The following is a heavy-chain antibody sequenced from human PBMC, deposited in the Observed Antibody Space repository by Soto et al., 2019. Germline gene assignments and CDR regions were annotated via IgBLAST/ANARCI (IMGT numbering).Heavy chain of an antibody. D-gene: IGHD5-12*01. CDR3: AKDARPDGYWDFDY. V-gene: IGHV4-31*03. CDR1: GGSISSGGYY. J-gene: IGHJ4*02. CDR2: IYYSGST. Sequence: PSETLSLTCTVSGGSISSGGYYWSWIRQHPGKGLEWIGYIYYSGSTYYNPSLKSRVTISVDTSKNQFSLKLSSVTAEDTAVYYCAKDARPDGYWDFDYWGQGTLVTVSS.